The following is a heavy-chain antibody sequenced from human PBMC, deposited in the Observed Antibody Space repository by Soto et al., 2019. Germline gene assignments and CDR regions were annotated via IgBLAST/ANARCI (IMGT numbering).Heavy chain of an antibody. V-gene: IGHV1-3*01. J-gene: IGHJ6*03. CDR1: GYTFNTYA. Sequence: QVQLVQSGAEVKRPGASVKVSCRPSGYTFNTYAMHWVRQAPGQRLEGMGWINAANGHTEYLQKLQGRVTITSDTSASTAYMELSSLRSEDTAVYYCARGIGLTYCSGGSCYSNYYFYMDVWGKGTTVTVSS. CDR2: INAANGHT. D-gene: IGHD2-15*01. CDR3: ARGIGLTYCSGGSCYSNYYFYMDV.